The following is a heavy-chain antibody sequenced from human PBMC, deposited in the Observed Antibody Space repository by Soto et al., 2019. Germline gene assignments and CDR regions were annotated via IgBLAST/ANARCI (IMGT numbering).Heavy chain of an antibody. CDR1: GYTFTSYY. CDR2: INPNGGST. V-gene: IGHV1-46*04. CDR3: ARGDIVLMVYAIFFDY. J-gene: IGHJ4*02. D-gene: IGHD2-8*01. Sequence: ASVKVSCKASGYTFTSYYMHWVRQAPGQGLEWMGIINPNGGSTNYAQKLQGRVTMTRDTSTSTAYMELSRLRSDDTAVYYCARGDIVLMVYAIFFDYWGQGTLVTVSS.